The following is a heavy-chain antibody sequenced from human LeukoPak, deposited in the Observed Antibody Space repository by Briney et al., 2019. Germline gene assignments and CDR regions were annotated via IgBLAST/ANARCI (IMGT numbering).Heavy chain of an antibody. CDR3: AKDHPSIAARNFDY. D-gene: IGHD6-6*01. CDR1: GFTLSIFS. Sequence: GGSLRLSRASSGFTLSIFSISCAPDARARGWEGGSALSGSGGSTYYADSVKGRFTISRDNSKNTLYLQMNSLRAEDTAVYYCAKDHPSIAARNFDYWGQGTLVTVSS. CDR2: LSGSGGST. J-gene: IGHJ4*02. V-gene: IGHV3-23*01.